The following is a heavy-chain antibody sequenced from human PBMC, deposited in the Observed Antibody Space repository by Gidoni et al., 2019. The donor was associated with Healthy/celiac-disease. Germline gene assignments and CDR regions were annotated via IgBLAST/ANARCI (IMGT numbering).Heavy chain of an antibody. CDR2: INPSGGST. V-gene: IGHV1-46*01. D-gene: IGHD6-19*01. Sequence: QVQLVQSGAEVKKPGASVKVSCKASGYTVTRYYMHWVRQAPGQGLEWMGIINPSGGSTSYAQKFQGRVTMTRDTSTSTVYMELSSLRSEDTAVYYCARDGPWAGVDYYYYMDVWGKGTTVTVSS. J-gene: IGHJ6*03. CDR1: GYTVTRYY. CDR3: ARDGPWAGVDYYYYMDV.